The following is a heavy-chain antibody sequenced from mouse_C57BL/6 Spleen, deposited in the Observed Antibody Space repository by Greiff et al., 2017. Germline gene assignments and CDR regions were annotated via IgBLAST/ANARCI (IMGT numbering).Heavy chain of an antibody. D-gene: IGHD1-1*01. CDR1: GYNFTSYW. CDR2: IHPNSGST. CDR3: ARWPPLTTVLDEGYFDV. J-gene: IGHJ1*03. V-gene: IGHV1-64*01. Sequence: VQLQQPGAELVKPGASVKLSCKASGYNFTSYWMHWVKQRPGQGLEWIGMIHPNSGSTNYNEKFTSTATLSVDKSSSKAYMQLRSLASEDSSVYYCARWPPLTTVLDEGYFDVWGTGTTVTVSS.